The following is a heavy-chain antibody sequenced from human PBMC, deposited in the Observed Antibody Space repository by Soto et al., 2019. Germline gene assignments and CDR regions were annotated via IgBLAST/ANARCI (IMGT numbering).Heavy chain of an antibody. D-gene: IGHD2-21*01. J-gene: IGHJ5*02. V-gene: IGHV3-23*01. CDR3: ARGSPVVVIPRGWFDR. CDR1: GFTFSSYA. Sequence: EVQLLESGGGLVQPGGSLRLSCAASGFTFSSYAMSWVRQAPGKGLEWVSAISGSGGSTYYADSVKGRFTISRDNSKNTLYLQMNSLRAEDTAVYYCARGSPVVVIPRGWFDRWGQGTLVTVSS. CDR2: ISGSGGST.